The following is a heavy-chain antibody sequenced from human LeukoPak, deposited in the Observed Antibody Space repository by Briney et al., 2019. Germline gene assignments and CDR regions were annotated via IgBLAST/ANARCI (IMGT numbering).Heavy chain of an antibody. J-gene: IGHJ4*02. Sequence: GGSLRLSCAASGFTFSSYAMSWVRQDPGKGLEWVSAISGSGGSTYYADSVKGRFTISRDNSKNTLYLQMNSLRAEDTAVYYCAKGRERIFPFYYFDYWGQGTLLTVSS. V-gene: IGHV3-23*01. D-gene: IGHD2-15*01. CDR3: AKGRERIFPFYYFDY. CDR1: GFTFSSYA. CDR2: ISGSGGST.